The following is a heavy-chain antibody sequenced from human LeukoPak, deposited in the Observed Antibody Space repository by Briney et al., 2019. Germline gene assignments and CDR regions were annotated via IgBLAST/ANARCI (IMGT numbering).Heavy chain of an antibody. CDR3: AISYNYDSSPYFDEAFDI. CDR2: ITAAHKDT. CDR1: GYTFTKYG. J-gene: IGHJ3*02. Sequence: ASVTVSCKASGYTFTKYGISWVRQAPGQGLEWVGGITAAHKDTSYAQKFQGRVTVTTDTYTNTASMELRSLRSDDTAVYYCAISYNYDSSPYFDEAFDIWGQGTEVTVSS. D-gene: IGHD3-22*01. V-gene: IGHV1-18*01.